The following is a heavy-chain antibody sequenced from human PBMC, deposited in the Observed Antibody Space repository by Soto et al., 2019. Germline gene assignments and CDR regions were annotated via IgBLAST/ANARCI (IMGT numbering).Heavy chain of an antibody. CDR1: GYIFNNYA. D-gene: IGHD6-19*01. V-gene: IGHV1-18*01. Sequence: QVQLVQSGAEVKKPGASVKVSCKASGYIFNNYAISWVRQAPGQGLEWMGWMNVYNGHTKYAQKVQGRLTMTTDTSTSTAYMELRNLRSYDTAVYYCARDLSSGWFDHWGQGTLVTVSS. CDR2: MNVYNGHT. CDR3: ARDLSSGWFDH. J-gene: IGHJ5*02.